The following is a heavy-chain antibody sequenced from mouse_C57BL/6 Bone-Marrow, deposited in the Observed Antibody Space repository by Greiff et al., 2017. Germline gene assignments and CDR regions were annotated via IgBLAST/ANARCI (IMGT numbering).Heavy chain of an antibody. CDR3: TKDGCWAMDY. CDR2: ICRGGST. CDR1: GFSLTSYG. D-gene: IGHD2-3*01. J-gene: IGHJ4*01. V-gene: IGHV2-5*01. Sequence: VKLMESGPGLVQPSQSLSITCTVSGFSLTSYGVYWVRQSPGKGLEWLGVICRGGSTDYTAAFLSRLSITKDNSRSLVFFIMNSLQADCTAVYYRTKDGCWAMDYWGQGTSVTVSS.